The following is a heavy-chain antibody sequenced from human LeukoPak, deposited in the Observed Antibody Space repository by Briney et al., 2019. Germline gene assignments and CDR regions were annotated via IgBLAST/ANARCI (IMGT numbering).Heavy chain of an antibody. J-gene: IGHJ6*04. CDR1: GFTFSSYE. CDR2: ISSSGSTI. V-gene: IGHV3-48*03. Sequence: PGGSLRLSCAASGFTFSSYEMNWVRQAPGKGLEWVSYISSSGSTIYYADSVKDRFTISRDNAKNSLYLQMNSLRAEDTAVYYCARGAVAGNGYYYYGMDVWGKGTTVTVSS. CDR3: ARGAVAGNGYYYYGMDV. D-gene: IGHD6-19*01.